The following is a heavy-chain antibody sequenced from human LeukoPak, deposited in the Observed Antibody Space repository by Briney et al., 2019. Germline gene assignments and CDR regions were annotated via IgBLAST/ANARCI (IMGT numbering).Heavy chain of an antibody. CDR2: IHGDGRTT. CDR3: ARDNGENYHTAFDY. D-gene: IGHD2-8*01. CDR1: GFTFSSYW. J-gene: IGHJ4*02. V-gene: IGHV3-74*01. Sequence: GGSLRLSCAASGFTFSSYWIHWVRQVPGKGLVWVSRIHGDGRTTTYADSVKGRFTISRDNAKNTLYLQMNSLRAEDTAVYYCARDNGENYHTAFDYWGQGTLVSVSS.